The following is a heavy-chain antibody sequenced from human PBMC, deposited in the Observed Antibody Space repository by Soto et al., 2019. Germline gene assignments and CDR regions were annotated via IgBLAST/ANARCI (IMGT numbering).Heavy chain of an antibody. V-gene: IGHV3-21*01. D-gene: IGHD3-22*01. Sequence: GGSLRLSCAASGFTFSSYSMNWVRQAPGKGLEWVSSISSSSSYIYYADSVKGRFTISRDNAKNSLYLQMNSLRAEDTAVYYCARDNPHDSSGYYSQTDYWGQGTLVTVSS. CDR2: ISSSSSYI. CDR3: ARDNPHDSSGYYSQTDY. J-gene: IGHJ4*02. CDR1: GFTFSSYS.